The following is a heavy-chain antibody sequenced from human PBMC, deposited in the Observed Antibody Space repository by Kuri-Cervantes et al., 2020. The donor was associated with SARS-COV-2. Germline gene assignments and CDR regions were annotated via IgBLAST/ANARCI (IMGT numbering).Heavy chain of an antibody. J-gene: IGHJ5*02. CDR2: ISYNSRYI. D-gene: IGHD3-22*01. Sequence: GGSLRLSCAASGFTLSSYSMNWVRQAPGKGLEWVATISYNSRYIFYADSVKGRFTISRDNAKNSLYLQMNSLRAEDTAVYYCARDGENHYYDSSGYNWFDPWGQGTLVTVSS. CDR1: GFTLSSYS. V-gene: IGHV3-21*01. CDR3: ARDGENHYYDSSGYNWFDP.